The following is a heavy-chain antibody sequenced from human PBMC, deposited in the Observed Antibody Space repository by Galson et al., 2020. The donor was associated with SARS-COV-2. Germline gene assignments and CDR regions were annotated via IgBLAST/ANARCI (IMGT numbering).Heavy chain of an antibody. J-gene: IGHJ4*02. D-gene: IGHD6-19*01. CDR2: IKEDGSVK. CDR1: GFTFSTYW. CDR3: TRAEDSPAGPG. V-gene: IGHV3-7*01. Sequence: GGSLRLSCAASGFTFSTYWMSWVRQAPGQGLEWVANIKEDGSVKHYLDSVKGRFTISRDNAQKSLYLQMNSLRAEDTAVYYCTRAEDSPAGPGWGQGTLVTVSS.